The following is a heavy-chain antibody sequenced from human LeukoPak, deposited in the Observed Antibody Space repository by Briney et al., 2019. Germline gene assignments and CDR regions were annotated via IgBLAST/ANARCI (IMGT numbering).Heavy chain of an antibody. CDR2: IYSGGRT. J-gene: IGHJ4*02. CDR1: GFSVGSND. V-gene: IGHV3-66*01. D-gene: IGHD1-26*01. Sequence: GGSLRLSCAASGFSVGSNDINWVRQAPGKGLEWVSVIYSGGRTYYADSVKGRFTISRDSSENTLHLQINSLRAEDTAVYYCARGAGTSGGYWSSPPSHFDCWGQGTPVTVSS. CDR3: ARGAGTSGGYWSSPPSHFDC.